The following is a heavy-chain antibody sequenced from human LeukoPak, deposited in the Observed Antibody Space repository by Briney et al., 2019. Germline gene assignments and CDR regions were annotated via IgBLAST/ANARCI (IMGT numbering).Heavy chain of an antibody. V-gene: IGHV3-9*01. J-gene: IGHJ4*02. CDR2: LSWHSERT. Sequence: PGGSLRLSCVASGFTFDDYAMHWVRQAPGKGLEWVSGLSWHSERTGYADSVKGRFTISRDNSKNTLYLQMNSLRAEDTAVYYCAKDPIAVAGRNYWGQGTLVTVSS. CDR3: AKDPIAVAGRNY. D-gene: IGHD6-19*01. CDR1: GFTFDDYA.